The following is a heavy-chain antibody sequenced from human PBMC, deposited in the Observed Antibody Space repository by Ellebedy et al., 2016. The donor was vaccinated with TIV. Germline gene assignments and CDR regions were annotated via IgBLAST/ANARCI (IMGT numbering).Heavy chain of an antibody. J-gene: IGHJ3*01. Sequence: PGGSLRLSCAASGFTFSSYAMSWVRQAPGKGLEWVSTISHTGGRTYYADSVGGRFTISRDKSKKTLYLQMNSLTVEDTAVYYCAKDHISFNQRYDPFDLWGQGTMVTVSA. CDR2: ISHTGGRT. D-gene: IGHD3-3*01. V-gene: IGHV3-23*01. CDR1: GFTFSSYA. CDR3: AKDHISFNQRYDPFDL.